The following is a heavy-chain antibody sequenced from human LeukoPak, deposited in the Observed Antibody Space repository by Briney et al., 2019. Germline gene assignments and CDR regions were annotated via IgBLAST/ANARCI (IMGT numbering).Heavy chain of an antibody. CDR2: IYLSGST. V-gene: IGHV4-30-2*01. Sequence: SETLSLTCTVSGGSISSGGYYWTWLRQAPGKGLEWIAYIYLSGSTYYNPSLKSRVTISIDASKNQFSLKLSSVTAADTAVYYCARDRGFGDPFESWGQGTLISVSS. CDR3: ARDRGFGDPFES. J-gene: IGHJ4*02. D-gene: IGHD3-10*01. CDR1: GGSISSGGYY.